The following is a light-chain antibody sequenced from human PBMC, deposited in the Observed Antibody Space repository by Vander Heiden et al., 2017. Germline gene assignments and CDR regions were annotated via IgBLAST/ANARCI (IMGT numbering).Light chain of an antibody. V-gene: IGKV1-33*01. Sequence: DIQMTKSPSSLSASVGDRVTITCQASQDISNYLNWYQQKPGKAPKLLIYDASNVETGVPSRFSGSGSGTDFTFTISSLQPEDIATYYCQQYDNLPLTFGGGTKVEIK. CDR2: DAS. J-gene: IGKJ4*01. CDR1: QDISNY. CDR3: QQYDNLPLT.